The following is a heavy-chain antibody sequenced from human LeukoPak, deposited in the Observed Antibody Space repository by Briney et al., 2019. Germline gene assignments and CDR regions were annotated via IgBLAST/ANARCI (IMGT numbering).Heavy chain of an antibody. CDR2: ITASDGRT. V-gene: IGHV3-23*01. CDR3: AKLRTLQWLTQTYYFDY. J-gene: IGHJ4*02. D-gene: IGHD6-19*01. Sequence: GGSLRLSCAVSGFSFSSFAMTWVRQAPGQGLKWISSITASDGRTHYADSVKGRFTISRDNSKSTLYLQMTSLRVEDTAVYYCAKLRTLQWLTQTYYFDYWGQGTLVTVSS. CDR1: GFSFSSFA.